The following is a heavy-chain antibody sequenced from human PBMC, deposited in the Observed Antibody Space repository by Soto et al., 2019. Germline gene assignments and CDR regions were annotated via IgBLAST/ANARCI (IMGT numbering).Heavy chain of an antibody. D-gene: IGHD3-16*01. V-gene: IGHV3-21*01. CDR2: ISSSSSYI. J-gene: IGHJ4*02. Sequence: EVQLVESGGGLVKPGGSLRLSCAASGFTFSSYSMNWVRQAPGKGLEWVSSISSSSSYIYYADSVKGRFTISRDNAKNSLYLQVNSLRAEDTAVYYCVADLPDWGAYAFDYWGQGTLVTVSS. CDR3: VADLPDWGAYAFDY. CDR1: GFTFSSYS.